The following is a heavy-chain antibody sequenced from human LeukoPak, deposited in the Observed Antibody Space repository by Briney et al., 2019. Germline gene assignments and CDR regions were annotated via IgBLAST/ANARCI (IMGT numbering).Heavy chain of an antibody. CDR3: AKDHGIAARRFDY. D-gene: IGHD6-6*01. J-gene: IGHJ4*02. V-gene: IGHV3-23*01. CDR2: ISGSGGST. Sequence: QSGGSLRLFCAASGFTFSSYAMSWVRQAPGKGLEWVSAISGSGGSTYYADSVKGRFTISRDNSKNTLYLQMNSLRAEDTAVYYCAKDHGIAARRFDYWGQGTLVTVSS. CDR1: GFTFSSYA.